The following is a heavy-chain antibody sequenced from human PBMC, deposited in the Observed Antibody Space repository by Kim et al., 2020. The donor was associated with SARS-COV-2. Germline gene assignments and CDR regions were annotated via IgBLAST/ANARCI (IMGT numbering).Heavy chain of an antibody. J-gene: IGHJ4*02. V-gene: IGHV3-21*01. D-gene: IGHD3-22*01. CDR1: GFTFSSYS. CDR2: ISSSSSYI. CDR3: ARVATHYYDSSGYYY. Sequence: GGSLRLSCAASGFTFSSYSMNWVRQAPGKGLEWVSSISSSSSYIYYADSVKGRFTISRDNAKNSLYLQMNSLRAEDTAVYYCARVATHYYDSSGYYYWGQGTLVTVSS.